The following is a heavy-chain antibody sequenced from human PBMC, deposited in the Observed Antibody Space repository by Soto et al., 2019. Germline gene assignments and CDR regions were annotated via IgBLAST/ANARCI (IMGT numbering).Heavy chain of an antibody. CDR1: GFTFSSYE. CDR2: ISSSGHTI. Sequence: EVQLVESGGGLVQPGGSLRLSCVASGFTFSSYEMNWVRQAPGKGLEWVSYISSSGHTIYYADSVKGRFTISRDNAKNSLYLQMNSLRAEDTAVYYCARGGCSSTSCHKRLTWFDPWCQGTLVTVSS. J-gene: IGHJ5*02. CDR3: ARGGCSSTSCHKRLTWFDP. D-gene: IGHD2-2*02. V-gene: IGHV3-48*03.